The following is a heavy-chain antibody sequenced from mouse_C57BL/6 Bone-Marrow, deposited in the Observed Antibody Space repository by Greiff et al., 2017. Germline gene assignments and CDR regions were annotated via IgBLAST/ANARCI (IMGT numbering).Heavy chain of an antibody. CDR3: ARSAYSNYVGYFDV. CDR1: GYTFTSYW. V-gene: IGHV1-72*01. D-gene: IGHD2-5*01. J-gene: IGHJ1*03. Sequence: QVQLQQPGAELVKPGASVKLSCKASGYTFTSYWMHWVKQRPGRGLEWIGRIDTNSGGTKYNEKFKSKATLTVDKPSSTAYMQLSSLTSEDSAVYYCARSAYSNYVGYFDVWGTGTTVTVSS. CDR2: IDTNSGGT.